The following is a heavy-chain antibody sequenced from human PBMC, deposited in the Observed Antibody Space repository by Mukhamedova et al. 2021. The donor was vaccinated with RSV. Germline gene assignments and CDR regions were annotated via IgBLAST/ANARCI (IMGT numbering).Heavy chain of an antibody. CDR3: ARDITGTYYPPWRGSHES. J-gene: IGHJ5*02. Sequence: GLEWVANINQDGTGKHYVDSVKGRFTISRDNAKNSLSLQMNSLRAEYTAVYYCARDITGTYYPPWRGSHESWGLGTQVTVSS. D-gene: IGHD1-20*01. V-gene: IGHV3-7*01. CDR2: INQDGTGK.